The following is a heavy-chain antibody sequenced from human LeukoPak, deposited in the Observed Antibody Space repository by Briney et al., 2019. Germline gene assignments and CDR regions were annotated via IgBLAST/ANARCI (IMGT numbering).Heavy chain of an antibody. Sequence: AGSLRLSCTASGFTFSTYAMDWVRPAPGRGLEWVGDISYDGTYASYAVSVRGRFTISRDNSKNTLYLQMNSLRPEDTAVYYCATESSLSNWGMGTLVTVSS. D-gene: IGHD6-6*01. J-gene: IGHJ4*02. CDR1: GFTFSTYA. CDR3: ATESSLSN. CDR2: ISYDGTYA. V-gene: IGHV3-30*04.